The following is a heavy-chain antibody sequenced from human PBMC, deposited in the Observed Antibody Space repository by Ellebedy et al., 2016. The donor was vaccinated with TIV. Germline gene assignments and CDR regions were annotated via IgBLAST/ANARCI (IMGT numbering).Heavy chain of an antibody. CDR2: IKQDGTEK. J-gene: IGHJ4*02. Sequence: GEALKISCVASGFTFSSYWMSWVRQAPGKGLEWVANIKQDGTEKYYVDSAKGRFTISRDNAKNSLYLQMNSLRAEDTAVYYCARIKAGYWGQGTLVTVSS. CDR3: ARIKAGY. CDR1: GFTFSSYW. V-gene: IGHV3-7*01. D-gene: IGHD3-10*01.